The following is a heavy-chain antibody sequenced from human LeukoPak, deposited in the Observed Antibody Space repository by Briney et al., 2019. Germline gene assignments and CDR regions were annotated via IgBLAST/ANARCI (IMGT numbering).Heavy chain of an antibody. CDR3: AKGYGSGSYRFGTFDY. CDR1: GYTFTSYY. CDR2: INPSGGST. D-gene: IGHD3-10*01. J-gene: IGHJ4*02. V-gene: IGHV1-46*01. Sequence: ASVKVSCKASGYTFTSYYMHWVRQAPGQGLEWMGTINPSGGSTSYAQKFQGRVTMTRDTSTSTVYMELSSLRAEDTAVYYCAKGYGSGSYRFGTFDYWGQGTLVTVSS.